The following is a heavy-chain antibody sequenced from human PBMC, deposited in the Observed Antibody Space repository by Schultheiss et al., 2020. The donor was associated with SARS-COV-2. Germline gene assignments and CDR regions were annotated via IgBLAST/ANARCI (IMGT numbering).Heavy chain of an antibody. V-gene: IGHV4-34*01. CDR3: ARRRYFDWFDP. Sequence: SETLSLTCAVYGGSFSGYYWSWIRQPPGKGLEWIGEINHSGSANHNPSLKSRVTISVDTSNNQFSMRLRSVAAADTAIYYCARRRYFDWFDPWGQGTLVTVSS. CDR2: INHSGSA. D-gene: IGHD3-9*01. CDR1: GGSFSGYY. J-gene: IGHJ5*02.